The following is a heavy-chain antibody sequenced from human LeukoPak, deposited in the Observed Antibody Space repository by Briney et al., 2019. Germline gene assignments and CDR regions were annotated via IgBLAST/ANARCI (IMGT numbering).Heavy chain of an antibody. J-gene: IGHJ3*02. D-gene: IGHD6-19*01. CDR3: ARPSAVDRSRAFDI. V-gene: IGHV3-48*02. Sequence: GGSLRLSGAASGFTFSSYSMNWVRQAPGKGLEWVSYISSSSSTIYYADSVKGRFTISRDNAKNSLYLQMNSLRDEDTAVYYCARPSAVDRSRAFDIWGQGTMVTVSS. CDR1: GFTFSSYS. CDR2: ISSSSSTI.